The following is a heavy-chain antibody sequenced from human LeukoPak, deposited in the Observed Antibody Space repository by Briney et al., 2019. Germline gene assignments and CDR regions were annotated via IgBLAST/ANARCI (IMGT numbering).Heavy chain of an antibody. CDR1: GFTFSSYA. Sequence: GGSLRLSCAASGFTFSSYAMHWVRQAPGKGLEWVAVISYDGSNKYYADSVKGRFTISRDNSKNTLYLQMNSLRAEDTAVYYCARDPRLGSGWVKWFDPWDQGTLVTVSS. V-gene: IGHV3-30-3*01. CDR3: ARDPRLGSGWVKWFDP. D-gene: IGHD6-19*01. CDR2: ISYDGSNK. J-gene: IGHJ5*02.